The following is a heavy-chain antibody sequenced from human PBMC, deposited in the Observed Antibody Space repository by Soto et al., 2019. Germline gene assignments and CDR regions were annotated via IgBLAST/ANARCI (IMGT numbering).Heavy chain of an antibody. Sequence: SETLSLTCTVSGGSISSGGYYWSWIRQHPGKGLEWIGYIYYSGSTYYNPSLKSRVTISVDTSKNQFSLKLSSVTAADTAVYYCARGGWFGETVPHYGMDVWGQGTTVTVSS. D-gene: IGHD3-10*01. CDR2: IYYSGST. V-gene: IGHV4-31*03. CDR1: GGSISSGGYY. J-gene: IGHJ6*02. CDR3: ARGGWFGETVPHYGMDV.